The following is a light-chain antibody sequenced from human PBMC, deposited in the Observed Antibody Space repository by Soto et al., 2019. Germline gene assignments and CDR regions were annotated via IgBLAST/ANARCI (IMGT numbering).Light chain of an antibody. Sequence: ILMPPSPSTLPLSPGESAPLSCRASESVSNNLAWYQQKAGQAPRLLIYGASTRATGIPARFSGSGSGTEFTLTISSLQSEDFAVYYCQQYSIWRTFGQGTKVDIK. CDR3: QQYSIWRT. CDR1: ESVSNN. V-gene: IGKV3-15*01. J-gene: IGKJ1*01. CDR2: GAS.